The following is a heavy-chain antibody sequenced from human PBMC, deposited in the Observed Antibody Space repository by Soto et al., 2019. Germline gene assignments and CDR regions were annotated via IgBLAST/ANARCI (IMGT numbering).Heavy chain of an antibody. D-gene: IGHD1-26*01. CDR3: AGSGPHRVGAPYYFAY. CDR1: GGSISSYY. CDR2: IYYRGIT. Sequence: SATLSLSCTVSGGSISSYYWSWIRQPPGKGLEWIGYIYYRGITHYNPSLKSRATISVDTSNTQFSLKLSSVTAADTAVYYCAGSGPHRVGAPYYFAYRGQGTLVTVSS. V-gene: IGHV4-59*01. J-gene: IGHJ4*02.